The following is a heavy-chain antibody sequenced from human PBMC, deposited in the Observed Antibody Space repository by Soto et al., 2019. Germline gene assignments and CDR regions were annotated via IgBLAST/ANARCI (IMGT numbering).Heavy chain of an antibody. D-gene: IGHD2-8*02. V-gene: IGHV4-4*02. CDR1: GDSINYKNW. Sequence: SETLSLTCTVSGDSINYKNWWSWLRQPPGTGLEWIGEINHSGSTNYNPSLKSRATISVDTSRNQFSLKLTSVTAADTAVYYCARDKITGLFDYWGQGTLVTVS. CDR3: ARDKITGLFDY. CDR2: INHSGST. J-gene: IGHJ4*02.